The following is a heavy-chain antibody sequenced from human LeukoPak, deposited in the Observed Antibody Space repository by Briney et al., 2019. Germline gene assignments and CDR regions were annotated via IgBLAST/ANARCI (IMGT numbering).Heavy chain of an antibody. CDR1: GFTFTIFG. D-gene: IGHD2-2*01. Sequence: GSLRLSCAASGFTFTIFGLNWVRQAPGKGPEWIGSIYNSGSTYYNPSLKSRVTISVDTSKNQFSLKLSSVTAADTAVYYCARVRLYCSSTSCYYYGMDVWGQGTTVTVSS. J-gene: IGHJ6*02. V-gene: IGHV4-39*07. CDR2: IYNSGST. CDR3: ARVRLYCSSTSCYYYGMDV.